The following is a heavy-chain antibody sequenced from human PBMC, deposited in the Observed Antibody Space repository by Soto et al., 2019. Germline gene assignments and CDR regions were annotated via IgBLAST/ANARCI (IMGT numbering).Heavy chain of an antibody. CDR3: ALYRYYDFWSGYSPGGFDP. CDR2: INHSGST. J-gene: IGHJ5*02. D-gene: IGHD3-3*01. CDR1: GGSFSGYY. Sequence: SETLSLTCAVYGGSFSGYYWSWIRQPPGKGLEWIGEINHSGSTNYNPSLKSRVTISVDTSKNQFSLKLSPVTAADTAVYYCALYRYYDFWSGYSPGGFDPWGQGTLVTVS. V-gene: IGHV4-34*01.